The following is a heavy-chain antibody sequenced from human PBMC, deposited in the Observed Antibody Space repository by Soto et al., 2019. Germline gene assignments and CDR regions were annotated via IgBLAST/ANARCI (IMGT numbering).Heavy chain of an antibody. Sequence: HPGGSLRLSCAASGFTFSSYAMSWVRQAPGKGLEWVSGISGSGGNTYYTDSVKGRFTISRDNSKNTLYLQVNSLRAEDTAVYYCAKDQVYRSGWYNDNWGQGTLVTVSS. CDR2: ISGSGGNT. V-gene: IGHV3-23*01. CDR1: GFTFSSYA. CDR3: AKDQVYRSGWYNDN. D-gene: IGHD6-13*01. J-gene: IGHJ4*02.